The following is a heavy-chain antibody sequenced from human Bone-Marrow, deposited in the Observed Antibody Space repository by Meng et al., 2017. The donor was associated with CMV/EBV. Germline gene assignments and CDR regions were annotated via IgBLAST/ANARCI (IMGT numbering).Heavy chain of an antibody. CDR3: ARDRWKWTPRVAFDI. CDR1: GYTFTSYG. V-gene: IGHV1-18*01. J-gene: IGHJ3*02. Sequence: ASVKVSCKASGYTFTSYGISWVRQAPGQGLEWMGWISAYNGNTNYAQKLQGRVTMTTDTSTSTAYMELRSLRSDDTAVYYCARDRWKWTPRVAFDIWGQGTRVTVSS. CDR2: ISAYNGNT. D-gene: IGHD1-1*01.